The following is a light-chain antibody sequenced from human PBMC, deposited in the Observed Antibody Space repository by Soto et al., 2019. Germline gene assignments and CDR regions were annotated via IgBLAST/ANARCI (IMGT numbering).Light chain of an antibody. CDR3: QQYWSSPPWT. CDR2: GAS. V-gene: IGKV3-20*01. J-gene: IGKJ1*01. Sequence: EILLTQSPGTLSLSPGERATLSCRASQSVSSSYLAWYQKKPGQAPRLLISGASGRATGIPDRFSGRGSGTDFTLTISRLAPEDFAVYYCQQYWSSPPWTFGQGTKLEIK. CDR1: QSVSSSY.